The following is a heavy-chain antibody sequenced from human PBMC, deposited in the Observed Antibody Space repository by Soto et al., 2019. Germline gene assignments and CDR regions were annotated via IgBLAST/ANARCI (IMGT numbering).Heavy chain of an antibody. CDR3: AMEPYGDSQYFDY. V-gene: IGHV3-30*04. Sequence: QVQLVESGGGMVQPGTSLRLSCAASGFTFNSLSLHWVRQRPDKGLEWVAVISHDGRVTFYADFVKGRFTVSRDNSKNTIYLQVNSLRAEYTAVYYCAMEPYGDSQYFDYWGQGTLVTVSS. J-gene: IGHJ4*02. D-gene: IGHD2-21*02. CDR1: GFTFNSLS. CDR2: ISHDGRVT.